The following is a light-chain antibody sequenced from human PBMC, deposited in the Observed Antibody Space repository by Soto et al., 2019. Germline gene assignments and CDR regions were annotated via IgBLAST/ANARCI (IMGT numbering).Light chain of an antibody. CDR1: QSVLYSSNNKNY. CDR2: WAS. CDR3: QEYYSTLWT. Sequence: DIVMTQSPDSLAVSLGERATINCKSSQSVLYSSNNKNYLAWYQQKPGQPPKLLIYWASTRESGVPDRFSGSRSGTDFTLTISSLQAEDGAVYYCQEYYSTLWTFGQGTKVEIK. V-gene: IGKV4-1*01. J-gene: IGKJ1*01.